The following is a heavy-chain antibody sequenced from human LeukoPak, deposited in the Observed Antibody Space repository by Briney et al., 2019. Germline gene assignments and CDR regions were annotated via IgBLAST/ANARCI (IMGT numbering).Heavy chain of an antibody. D-gene: IGHD1-26*01. CDR1: GGSITSGNFY. J-gene: IGHJ4*02. CDR2: IHYSGST. CDR3: ARGAVGATSFDY. Sequence: SETLSLTCTVSGGSITSGNFYWSWIRQPPGKGLEWIGHIHYSGSTNYKPSLRSRVSISVDTSNNHFSLRLSYVTAADAAVYVCARGAVGATSFDYWGQGTLVTVSS. V-gene: IGHV4-30-4*08.